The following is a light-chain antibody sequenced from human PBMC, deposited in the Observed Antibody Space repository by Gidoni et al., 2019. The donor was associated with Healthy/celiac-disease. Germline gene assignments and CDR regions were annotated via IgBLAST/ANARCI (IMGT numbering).Light chain of an antibody. J-gene: IGKJ4*01. Sequence: EIVLTQSPGTLSLSPGERATLSCRASQSVSSSYLAWYQQKPGQAPRLLIYGASSRATGIPARFSGSGSGTDFTLTISRLEPEDFAVYYCQQYGSGLTFGGXTKVEIK. CDR3: QQYGSGLT. CDR2: GAS. CDR1: QSVSSSY. V-gene: IGKV3-20*01.